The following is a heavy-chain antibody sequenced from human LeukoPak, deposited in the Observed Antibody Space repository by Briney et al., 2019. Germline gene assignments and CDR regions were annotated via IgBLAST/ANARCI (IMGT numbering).Heavy chain of an antibody. Sequence: PGGSLRLSCTASGFSFGDYSMNWVRQAPGKGLEWVSSITSGSSYIYYADSVKGRFTTSRDNAKNSLYLQMNSLRAEDTAVYYCARDPYSGSYGNYYYYFMDVWGRGTTVTISS. CDR1: GFSFGDYS. CDR3: ARDPYSGSYGNYYYYFMDV. V-gene: IGHV3-21*01. D-gene: IGHD1-26*01. J-gene: IGHJ6*03. CDR2: ITSGSSYI.